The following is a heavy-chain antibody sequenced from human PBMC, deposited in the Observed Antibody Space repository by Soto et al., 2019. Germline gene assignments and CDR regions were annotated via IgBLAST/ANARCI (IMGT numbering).Heavy chain of an antibody. V-gene: IGHV3-23*01. D-gene: IGHD2-15*01. CDR2: ISSSGGST. CDR1: GFTFSSNA. CDR3: AKAQGGSYFDY. Sequence: GGSLRLSCAASGFTFSSNAMSWVRQAPGKGLEWVSGISSSGGSTYYADSVKGRFTISRDNSKNMLYLQMNNLRVEDTAVYYCAKAQGGSYFDYWGQGALVTVSS. J-gene: IGHJ4*02.